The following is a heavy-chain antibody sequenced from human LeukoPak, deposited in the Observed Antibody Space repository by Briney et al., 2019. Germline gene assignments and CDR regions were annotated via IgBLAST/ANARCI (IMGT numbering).Heavy chain of an antibody. CDR2: IKGDGSEK. CDR3: ATDRHNYYYMDV. D-gene: IGHD3-10*01. CDR1: GFTFSSYW. J-gene: IGHJ6*03. V-gene: IGHV3-7*01. Sequence: PGGSLRLSCAASGFTFSSYWMSWVRQAPGKGLEWVANIKGDGSEKNYVDSVKGRFTISRDNAKNLLYLQMNSLRAEDAAVYYCATDRHNYYYMDVWGKGTTVTVSS.